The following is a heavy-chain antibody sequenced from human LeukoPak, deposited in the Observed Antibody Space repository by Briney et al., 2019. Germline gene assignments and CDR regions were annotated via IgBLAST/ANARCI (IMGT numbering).Heavy chain of an antibody. Sequence: GGSLRLSCAASGFTFSRYSVNWVRQAPGKGLEWVSCITGSSDYIFYADSVRGRFTISRDNAKNSLFLQMNSLRAEDTAVYYCAKFKGHYGNSEYYFDSWGQGTLVTVSS. D-gene: IGHD3-10*01. V-gene: IGHV3-21*04. J-gene: IGHJ4*02. CDR1: GFTFSRYS. CDR2: ITGSSDYI. CDR3: AKFKGHYGNSEYYFDS.